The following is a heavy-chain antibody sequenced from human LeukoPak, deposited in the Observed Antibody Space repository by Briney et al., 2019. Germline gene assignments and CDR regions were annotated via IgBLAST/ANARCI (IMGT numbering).Heavy chain of an antibody. Sequence: ASVKVSCKVSGYTHTELSMHWVRQAPGKGLEWMGGFDPEDGETIYAQKFQGRVTMTEDTSTDTAYMELSSLRSEDTAVYYCATAPDIVATITFPFDYWGQGTLVTVSS. CDR2: FDPEDGET. CDR3: ATAPDIVATITFPFDY. V-gene: IGHV1-24*01. D-gene: IGHD5-12*01. CDR1: GYTHTELS. J-gene: IGHJ4*02.